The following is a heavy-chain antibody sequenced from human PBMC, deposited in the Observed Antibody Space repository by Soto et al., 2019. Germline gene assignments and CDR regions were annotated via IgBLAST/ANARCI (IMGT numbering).Heavy chain of an antibody. D-gene: IGHD1-26*01. V-gene: IGHV3-7*01. CDR2: IKQDGSEK. CDR1: GFTFSSYW. Sequence: EVQLVESGGGLVQPGGSLRLSCAASGFTFSSYWMSWVRQAPGKGLEWVANIKQDGSEKYYVDSVKGRFTISRDNAKNSLYLQMNSLRGEDTAVYYCAREVGAPKDDAFDIWGQGTMVTVSS. CDR3: AREVGAPKDDAFDI. J-gene: IGHJ3*02.